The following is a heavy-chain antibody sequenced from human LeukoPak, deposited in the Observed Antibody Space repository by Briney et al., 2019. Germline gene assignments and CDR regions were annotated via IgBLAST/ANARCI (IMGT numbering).Heavy chain of an antibody. Sequence: SETLSLTCTVSGGSISSYYWSWIRQPPGKGLEWIGYIYYSGSTNYNPSLKSRVTISVDTSKNQFSLKLSSVTAADTAVYYCARHYYSGYERVFDYWGQGALVTVSS. D-gene: IGHD5-12*01. J-gene: IGHJ4*02. CDR2: IYYSGST. CDR1: GGSISSYY. V-gene: IGHV4-59*01. CDR3: ARHYYSGYERVFDY.